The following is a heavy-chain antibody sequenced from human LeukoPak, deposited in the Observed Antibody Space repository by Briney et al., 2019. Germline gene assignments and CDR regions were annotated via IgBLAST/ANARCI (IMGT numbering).Heavy chain of an antibody. CDR1: GYTFTGYY. J-gene: IGHJ6*03. V-gene: IGHV1-2*02. D-gene: IGHD6-6*01. CDR3: ARGVGSGSYDYYYYYMDV. Sequence: ASVKVSCKASGYTFTGYYMHWVRQAPGQGLEWMGWINPNSGGTNYAQKFQGRVTMTRDTSISTAYMELSRLRSDDTAVYYCARGVGSGSYDYYYYYMDVWGKGTTVTVSS. CDR2: INPNSGGT.